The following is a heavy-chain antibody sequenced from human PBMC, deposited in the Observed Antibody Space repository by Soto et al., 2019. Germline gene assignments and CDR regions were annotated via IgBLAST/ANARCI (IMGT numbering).Heavy chain of an antibody. V-gene: IGHV3-23*01. D-gene: IGHD3-3*01. Sequence: PGGSLRLSCAASGFTFSSYAMSWVRQAPGKGLEWVSAISGSGGSTYYADSVKGRFTISRDNSKNTLYLQMNSLRAEDTAVYYCASPHPDHYDFWSGWSYWGQGTLVTVSS. CDR2: ISGSGGST. CDR1: GFTFSSYA. J-gene: IGHJ4*02. CDR3: ASPHPDHYDFWSGWSY.